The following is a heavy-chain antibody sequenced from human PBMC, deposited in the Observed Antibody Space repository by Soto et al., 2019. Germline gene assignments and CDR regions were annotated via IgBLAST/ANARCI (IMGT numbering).Heavy chain of an antibody. CDR2: ISYDGSNK. D-gene: IGHD6-6*01. CDR1: GFTFSSYG. CDR3: AKETGQLALDY. J-gene: IGHJ4*02. V-gene: IGHV3-30*18. Sequence: QVQLVESGGGVVQPGRSLRLSCAASGFTFSSYGMHWVRQAPGKGLEWVAVISYDGSNKYYADSVKGRFTISRDNSKNTLYLQMSSLRAEDTAVYYCAKETGQLALDYWGQGTLVTVSS.